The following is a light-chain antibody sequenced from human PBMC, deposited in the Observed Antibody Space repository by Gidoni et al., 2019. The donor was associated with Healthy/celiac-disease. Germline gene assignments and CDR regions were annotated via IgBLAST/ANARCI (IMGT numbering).Light chain of an antibody. CDR2: KAS. Sequence: DIQMTQSPSTLSASVGDRVTITCRASQSISSWLAWYQQKPEKAPKLLIYKASSLESGVPSRLSGSGSGTEFTLTISSLQPDDFATYYCQQYNSYLYTFGQGTKLEIK. V-gene: IGKV1-5*03. CDR1: QSISSW. J-gene: IGKJ2*01. CDR3: QQYNSYLYT.